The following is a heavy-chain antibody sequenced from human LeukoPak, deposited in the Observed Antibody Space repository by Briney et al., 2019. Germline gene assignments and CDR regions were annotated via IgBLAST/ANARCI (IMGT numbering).Heavy chain of an antibody. CDR3: ARDSAGNDY. CDR2: ISDDGSIT. J-gene: IGHJ4*02. V-gene: IGHV3-74*03. Sequence: EGSLRLSCAASGFAFSRDWMHWVRQAPGKGLVWVSRISDDGSITTYADSVKGRFTISRDNAKSTVFLQMNSLRAEDTAMYYCARDSAGNDYWGQGTLVTVSS. D-gene: IGHD6-13*01. CDR1: GFAFSRDW.